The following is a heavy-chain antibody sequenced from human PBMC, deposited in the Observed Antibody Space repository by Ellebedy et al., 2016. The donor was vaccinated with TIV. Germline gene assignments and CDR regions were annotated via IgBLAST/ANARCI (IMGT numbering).Heavy chain of an antibody. J-gene: IGHJ4*02. V-gene: IGHV1-69*13. CDR3: AKKDGYNYGSFDS. CDR2: ISPIFGII. CDR1: RGTFGNYA. Sequence: ASVKVSCKALRGTFGNYAVSWVRQAPGQGLEWMGGISPIFGIINYAQEFQGRVTITADDFPSTAYMELGSLRSEDTAIYYCAKKDGYNYGSFDSWGQGTRVTVSS. D-gene: IGHD5-24*01.